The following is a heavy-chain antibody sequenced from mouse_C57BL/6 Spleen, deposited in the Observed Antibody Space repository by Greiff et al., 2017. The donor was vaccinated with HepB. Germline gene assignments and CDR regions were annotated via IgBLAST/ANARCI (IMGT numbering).Heavy chain of an antibody. J-gene: IGHJ2*01. CDR1: GYSITSGYY. CDR3: ARGPFHGDFDY. Sequence: ESGPGLVKPSQSLSLTCSVTGYSITSGYYWNWIRQFPGNKLEWMGYISYDGSNNYNPSLKNRISITRDTSKNQFFLKLNSVTTEDTATYYCARGPFHGDFDYWGQGTTLTVSS. CDR2: ISYDGSN. V-gene: IGHV3-6*01.